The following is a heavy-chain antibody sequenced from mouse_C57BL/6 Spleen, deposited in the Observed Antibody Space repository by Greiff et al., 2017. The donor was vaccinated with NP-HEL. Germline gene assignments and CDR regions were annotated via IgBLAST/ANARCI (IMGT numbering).Heavy chain of an antibody. D-gene: IGHD1-2*01. Sequence: EVHLVESGGGLVKPGGSLKLSCAASGFTFSDYGMHWVRQAPEKGLEWVAYISSCSSTIYYADTVKGRFTISRDNAKNTLFLQMASLRSEDTAMYYCARAAPFDYWGQGTTLTVSS. J-gene: IGHJ2*01. CDR2: ISSCSSTI. CDR1: GFTFSDYG. V-gene: IGHV5-17*01. CDR3: ARAAPFDY.